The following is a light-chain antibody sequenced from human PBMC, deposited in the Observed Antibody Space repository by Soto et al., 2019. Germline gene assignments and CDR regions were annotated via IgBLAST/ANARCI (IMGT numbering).Light chain of an antibody. J-gene: IGKJ4*01. CDR2: AAS. Sequence: QLNQSPSSLSASVGDRVTISCRASQDIAIYLAWYQQKPGEAPKLLIYAASTLYGGVPSRFSGSGSGTDFALTITSLQAEDFATYYWQQLRMYPSTFGGGTKVDIK. V-gene: IGKV1-9*01. CDR1: QDIAIY. CDR3: QQLRMYPST.